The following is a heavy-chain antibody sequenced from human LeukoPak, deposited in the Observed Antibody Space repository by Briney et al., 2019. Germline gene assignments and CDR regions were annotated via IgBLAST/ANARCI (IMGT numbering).Heavy chain of an antibody. CDR1: GFTFSSYA. Sequence: PGGSLRLSCAASGFTFSSYAMSWVRQAPGKGLEWVSAISGSGGSTYYADSVKGRFTISRDNSKNTLYLQMNSLRAEDTAVYYCAKKGEGVVITIYFDYWGQGTLVTVSS. D-gene: IGHD3-3*01. CDR3: AKKGEGVVITIYFDY. J-gene: IGHJ4*02. CDR2: ISGSGGST. V-gene: IGHV3-23*01.